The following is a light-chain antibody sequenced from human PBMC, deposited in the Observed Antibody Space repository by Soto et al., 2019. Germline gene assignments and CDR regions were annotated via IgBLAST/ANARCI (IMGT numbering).Light chain of an antibody. Sequence: QLVLTQPASVSGSPGQSITISCTGTSSDVGAYNYVSWYQQHPGKAPKFMIYEVSNRPSGVSNRFSGSKSGNTASLTISGLQAEDEADYYCNSYTRSSTLVFGGGTKLTVL. CDR2: EVS. V-gene: IGLV2-14*01. CDR3: NSYTRSSTLV. J-gene: IGLJ3*02. CDR1: SSDVGAYNY.